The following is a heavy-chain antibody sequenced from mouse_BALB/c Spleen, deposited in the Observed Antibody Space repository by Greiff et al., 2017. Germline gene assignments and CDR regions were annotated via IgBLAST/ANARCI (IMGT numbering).Heavy chain of an antibody. V-gene: IGHV1-15*01. CDR2: IHPGSGGT. CDR1: GYTFTDYE. J-gene: IGHJ3*01. Sequence: VKLMESGAELVRPGASVKLSCKALGYTFTDYEMHWVKQTPVHGLEWIGAIHPGSGGTAYNQKFKGKATLTADKSSSTAYMELSSLTSEDSAVYYCTRGGLRDGAWFAYWGQGTLVTVSA. D-gene: IGHD1-1*01. CDR3: TRGGLRDGAWFAY.